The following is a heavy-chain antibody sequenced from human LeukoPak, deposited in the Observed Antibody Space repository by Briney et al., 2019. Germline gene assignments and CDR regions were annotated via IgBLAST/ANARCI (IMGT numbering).Heavy chain of an antibody. D-gene: IGHD4-17*01. Sequence: SETLSLTCAVYGGSFNDYYWSWIRQPPGKGLEWIGEINHSGSTNYNPSLKSRVTISVDTSKNQFSLKVSSVTAADTAVYYCARGLRGDYPRWFDPWGQGTLVTVSS. J-gene: IGHJ5*02. CDR2: INHSGST. CDR1: GGSFNDYY. V-gene: IGHV4-34*01. CDR3: ARGLRGDYPRWFDP.